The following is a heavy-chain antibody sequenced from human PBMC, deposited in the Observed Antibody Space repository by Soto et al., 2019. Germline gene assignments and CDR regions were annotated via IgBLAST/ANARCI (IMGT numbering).Heavy chain of an antibody. J-gene: IGHJ4*01. D-gene: IGHD1-20*01. Sequence: PGGSLRLSCAAAGFTFSTYSMNWVRQAPGKGLEWVSSINGRSNYIYYADSVKGRFTIFRDNSKNTLYLQMNSLRVEDTAVYYCAKDMKYNWNDDDYWGHGILVTVSS. CDR2: INGRSNYI. V-gene: IGHV3-21*04. CDR1: GFTFSTYS. CDR3: AKDMKYNWNDDDY.